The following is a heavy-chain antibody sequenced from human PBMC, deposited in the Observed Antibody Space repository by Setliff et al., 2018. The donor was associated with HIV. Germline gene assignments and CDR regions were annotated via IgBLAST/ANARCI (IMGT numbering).Heavy chain of an antibody. J-gene: IGHJ4*02. CDR1: GFTFSSYA. CDR3: AKDEGYTYSSGWYSHY. V-gene: IGHV3-23*01. CDR2: ISGIGGST. D-gene: IGHD6-19*01. Sequence: HPGGSLRLSCAASGFTFSSYAMSWVRQAPGKGLEWVSGISGIGGSTYYADSVKGRFTISRDNSKNTVYLQMNSLRAEDTAVYYCAKDEGYTYSSGWYSHYWGQGTLVTVSS.